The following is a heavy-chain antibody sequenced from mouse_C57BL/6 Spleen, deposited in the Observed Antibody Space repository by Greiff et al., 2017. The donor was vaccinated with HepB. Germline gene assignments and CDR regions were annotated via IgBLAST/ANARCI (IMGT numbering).Heavy chain of an antibody. Sequence: EVKLLESGGGLVQPGGSLSLSCAASGFTFTDYYMSWVRQPPGKALEWLGFIRNKANGYTTEYSASVKGRFTISRDNSQSILYLQMNALRAEDSATYYWAREDDGYYEEFAYWGQGTLVTVSA. CDR3: AREDDGYYEEFAY. CDR1: GFTFTDYY. CDR2: IRNKANGYTT. V-gene: IGHV7-3*01. J-gene: IGHJ3*01. D-gene: IGHD2-3*01.